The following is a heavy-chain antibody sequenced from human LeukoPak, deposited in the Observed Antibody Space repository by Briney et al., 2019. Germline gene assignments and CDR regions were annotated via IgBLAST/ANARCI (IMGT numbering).Heavy chain of an antibody. V-gene: IGHV4-34*01. CDR2: INHSGST. CDR3: ARDRSGSYFR. D-gene: IGHD1-26*01. Sequence: SETLSLTCAVYGGSFSGYYWSWIRQPPGKGLEWIGEINHSGSTNYNPSLESRVTISVDTSKNQFSLKLSSVTAADTAVYYCARDRSGSYFRWGQGTLVTVSS. J-gene: IGHJ4*02. CDR1: GGSFSGYY.